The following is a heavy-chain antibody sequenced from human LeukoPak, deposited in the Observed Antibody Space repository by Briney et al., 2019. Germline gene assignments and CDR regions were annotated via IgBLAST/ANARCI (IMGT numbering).Heavy chain of an antibody. CDR1: GGSISSYY. Sequence: SETLSLTCTVSGGSISSYYWSWIRQPPGKGLEWIGSIFHSGNTYYNPSLKSRVTISVDKSKNQFSLKLSSVTAADTAVYYCARGRDYYERSGYYYFNSWGQGNLVTVSS. CDR3: ARGRDYYERSGYYYFNS. CDR2: IFHSGNT. D-gene: IGHD3-22*01. V-gene: IGHV4-59*08. J-gene: IGHJ4*02.